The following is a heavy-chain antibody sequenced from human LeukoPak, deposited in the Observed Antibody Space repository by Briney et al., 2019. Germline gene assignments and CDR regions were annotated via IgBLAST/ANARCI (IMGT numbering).Heavy chain of an antibody. J-gene: IGHJ4*02. V-gene: IGHV3-21*01. Sequence: GGSLRLSCAASGFTFSNYDMHWVRQAPGKGLEWVSAISSSSSYIYYADSIKGRFAISRDNAENSLYLQMNSLRAVDTAVYFCARGEEKATITALDSWGQGTLVTVSS. CDR1: GFTFSNYD. D-gene: IGHD5-24*01. CDR2: ISSSSSYI. CDR3: ARGEEKATITALDS.